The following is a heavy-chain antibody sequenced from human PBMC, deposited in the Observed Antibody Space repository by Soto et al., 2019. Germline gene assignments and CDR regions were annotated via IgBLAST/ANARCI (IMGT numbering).Heavy chain of an antibody. CDR1: GFTLSNYG. J-gene: IGHJ6*02. CDR3: AKAFPDCIDSNCYSRHHALDV. Sequence: QVQLVESGGGVVQPGRSLRLSCVASGFTLSNYGMHWVRQAPGKGLEWVAVISYDGSNKSYADSVKGRFTISRDNTKNRLYLQMNSLGAADTAVDYCAKAFPDCIDSNCYSRHHALDVWGQGTTATVSS. V-gene: IGHV3-30*18. D-gene: IGHD2-21*02. CDR2: ISYDGSNK.